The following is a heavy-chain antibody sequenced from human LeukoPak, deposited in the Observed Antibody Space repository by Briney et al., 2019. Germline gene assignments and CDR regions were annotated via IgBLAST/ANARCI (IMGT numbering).Heavy chain of an antibody. D-gene: IGHD1-26*01. CDR1: GFPFSSFS. J-gene: IGHJ4*02. Sequence: GGSLRLSCAASGFPFSSFSMNWVRQAPGKGLEWVAVISYDGSNKYYADSVKGRFTISRDNSKNTLYLQMNSLRAEDTAVYYCAKDEVGATDYWGQGTLVTVSS. CDR3: AKDEVGATDY. V-gene: IGHV3-30*18. CDR2: ISYDGSNK.